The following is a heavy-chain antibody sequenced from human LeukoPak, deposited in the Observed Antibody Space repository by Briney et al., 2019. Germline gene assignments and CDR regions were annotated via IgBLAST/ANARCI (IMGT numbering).Heavy chain of an antibody. J-gene: IGHJ4*02. CDR1: GGSITSYD. V-gene: IGHV4-59*01. CDR3: ARMARQPTTDYYYEVDY. CDR2: IYYTGST. Sequence: SETLSLTCTVSGGSITSYDWSWIRQPPGKGLEWIGYIYYTGSTNYNPSLRSRVTISVDTSNNQFSLKLTSVTAADTAVYYCARMARQPTTDYYYEVDYWGQGTLVTGTS. D-gene: IGHD3-22*01.